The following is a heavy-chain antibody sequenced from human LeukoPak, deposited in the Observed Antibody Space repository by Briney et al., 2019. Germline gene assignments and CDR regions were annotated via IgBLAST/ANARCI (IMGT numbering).Heavy chain of an antibody. D-gene: IGHD2-2*01. CDR2: IYHSGST. CDR3: ARVPGPEYQLPNYYYYGMDV. V-gene: IGHV4-4*02. J-gene: IGHJ6*04. CDR1: GGSISSSNW. Sequence: SETLSLTCAVSGGSISSSNWWSWVRQPPGKGLEWIGEIYHSGSTNYNPSLKSRVTISVDKSKNQFSLKLSSVTAADTAVYYCARVPGPEYQLPNYYYYGMDVWGKGTTVTVSS.